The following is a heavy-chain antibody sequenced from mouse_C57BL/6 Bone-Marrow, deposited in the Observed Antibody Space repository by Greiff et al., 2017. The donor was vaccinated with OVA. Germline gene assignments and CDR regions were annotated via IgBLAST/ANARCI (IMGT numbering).Heavy chain of an antibody. J-gene: IGHJ2*01. CDR3: ARGEGNYRLGSFDY. Sequence: QVQLQQPGTELVKPGASVKLSCKASGYTFTSYWMHWVKQRPGQGLEWIGNINPSNGGTNYNEKFKSKATLTVEKSSITAYMQLCSLTSEDSAVYYGARGEGNYRLGSFDYGGQGTTLTVSS. D-gene: IGHD2-1*01. CDR1: GYTFTSYW. V-gene: IGHV1-53*01. CDR2: INPSNGGT.